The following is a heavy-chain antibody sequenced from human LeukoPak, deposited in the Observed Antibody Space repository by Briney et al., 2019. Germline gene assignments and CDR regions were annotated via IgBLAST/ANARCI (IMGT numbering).Heavy chain of an antibody. CDR1: GFTFSSFA. V-gene: IGHV3-73*01. D-gene: IGHD2-21*02. Sequence: PGGSLRLSCAGSGFTFSSFAMNWVRQASGRGLEWVGRIRRKADSYATTYAASVKGRFTISRDDSKNTAYLQMNSLRTEDTAVYYCSRLWGDCGGDCYSHDFWGQGTLVTVSS. CDR3: SRLWGDCGGDCYSHDF. CDR2: IRRKADSYAT. J-gene: IGHJ4*02.